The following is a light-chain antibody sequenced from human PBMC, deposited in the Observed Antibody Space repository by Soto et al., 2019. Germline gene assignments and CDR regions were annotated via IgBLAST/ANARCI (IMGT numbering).Light chain of an antibody. Sequence: EIVLTQSPATLSLSPGERATLSCRASQSVSSYLAWYQQKPGQAPRLLIYDASNRATGIPARFSGSGSGPDFTLTISSLEPEDFAVYYCQQRSNWPRALTFGGGTKVEIK. V-gene: IGKV3-11*01. CDR2: DAS. CDR3: QQRSNWPRALT. J-gene: IGKJ4*01. CDR1: QSVSSY.